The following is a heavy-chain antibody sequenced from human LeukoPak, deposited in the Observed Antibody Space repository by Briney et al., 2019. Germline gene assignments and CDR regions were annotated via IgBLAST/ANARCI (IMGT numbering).Heavy chain of an antibody. J-gene: IGHJ4*02. CDR3: AKGGPVAGRVRTFDY. CDR1: GFTFSSYA. D-gene: IGHD6-19*01. V-gene: IGHV3-23*01. Sequence: GGSLRLSCAASGFTFSSYAMSWVRQAPGKGLEWVSTISGSGGSTYYADSVKGRPTISRDNSKNTLYLQMNSLRAEDTAVYYCAKGGPVAGRVRTFDYWGQGTLVTVSS. CDR2: ISGSGGST.